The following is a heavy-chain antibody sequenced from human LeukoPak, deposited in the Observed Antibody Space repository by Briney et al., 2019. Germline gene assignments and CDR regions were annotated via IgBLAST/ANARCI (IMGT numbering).Heavy chain of an antibody. V-gene: IGHV3-74*01. Sequence: PGGSLRLSCAASGFIFSTYGMHWVRQAPGKGLVWVSRINSDGSSTSYADSVKGRFTISRDNAKNTLYLQMNSLRAEDTAVYYCARGGSDGYSFFDCWGQGTLVTVSS. CDR2: INSDGSST. J-gene: IGHJ4*02. D-gene: IGHD5-24*01. CDR1: GFIFSTYG. CDR3: ARGGSDGYSFFDC.